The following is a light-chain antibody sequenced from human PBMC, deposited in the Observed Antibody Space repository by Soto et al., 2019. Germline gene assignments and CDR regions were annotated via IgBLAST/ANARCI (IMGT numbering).Light chain of an antibody. CDR1: SSDVGAYNY. CDR3: CSFAGSHTSPA. J-gene: IGLJ1*01. Sequence: QSALTQPPSASGSPGQSVTISCTGTSSDVGAYNYVSWYQQHPGKAPKLMIFDVTKRPSGVPDRFSGSKSGNTASLTISGLQADDEADYYCCSFAGSHTSPAFGPGTKLTVL. CDR2: DVT. V-gene: IGLV2-11*01.